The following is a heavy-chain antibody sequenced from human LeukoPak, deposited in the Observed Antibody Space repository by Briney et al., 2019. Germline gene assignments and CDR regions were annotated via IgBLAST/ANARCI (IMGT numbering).Heavy chain of an antibody. CDR1: GGSFSGYY. CDR2: INYSGST. Sequence: PSETLSLTCAVYGGSFSGYYWRWIRQPPGKGLEWIGEINYSGSTNYNPSLKSRVTISVDTSKNQFSLKLSSVTAADTAVYYCARGEDIVVVPAATESRTFDYWGQGTLVTVSS. J-gene: IGHJ4*02. CDR3: ARGEDIVVVPAATESRTFDY. D-gene: IGHD2-2*01. V-gene: IGHV4-34*01.